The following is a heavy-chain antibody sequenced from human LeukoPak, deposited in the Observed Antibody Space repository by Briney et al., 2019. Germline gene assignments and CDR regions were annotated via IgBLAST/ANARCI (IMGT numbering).Heavy chain of an antibody. CDR2: IYYSGST. D-gene: IGHD3-22*01. V-gene: IGHV4-59*01. J-gene: IGHJ4*02. CDR1: GGSISSYY. CDR3: ARDRHYDSSGYYYFDY. Sequence: SETLSLTCTVSGGSISSYYWSWIWQPPGKGLEWIGYIYYSGSTNYNPSLKSRVTISVDTSKNQFSLKLSSVTAADTAVYYCARDRHYDSSGYYYFDYWGQRTLVTVSS.